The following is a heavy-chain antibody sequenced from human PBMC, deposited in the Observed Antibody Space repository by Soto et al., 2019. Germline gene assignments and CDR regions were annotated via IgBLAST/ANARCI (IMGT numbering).Heavy chain of an antibody. CDR1: GGSISSSSYY. CDR3: AVLTPPGLVINAFDI. V-gene: IGHV4-39*01. D-gene: IGHD3-9*01. Sequence: SETLSLTCTVSGGSISSSSYYWGWIRQPPGKGLEWIGSIYYSGSTYYNPSLKSRVTISVDTSKNQFSLKLSSVTAADTAVYYCAVLTPPGLVINAFDIWGQGTMVTVSS. J-gene: IGHJ3*02. CDR2: IYYSGST.